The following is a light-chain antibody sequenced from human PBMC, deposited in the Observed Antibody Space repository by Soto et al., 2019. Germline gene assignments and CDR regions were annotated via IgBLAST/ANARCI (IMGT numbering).Light chain of an antibody. CDR3: QQYNIWPPWG. V-gene: IGKV3-15*01. CDR2: GAS. CDR1: QSVSSN. Sequence: EIVMTQSPATLSVSPGERATLSCRASQSVSSNLAWYQQKPGQAPRLLIYGASTRATGIPARFSGSGSGTEFTLTISSLQSEDFAVYYCQQYNIWPPWGFGQGTKVEIK. J-gene: IGKJ1*01.